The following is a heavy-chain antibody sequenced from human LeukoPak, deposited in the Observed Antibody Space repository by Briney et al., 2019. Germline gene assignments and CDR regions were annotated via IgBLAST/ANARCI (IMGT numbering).Heavy chain of an antibody. CDR3: AKDQAGG. V-gene: IGHV3-30*02. J-gene: IGHJ4*02. CDR2: IRSDGGEE. D-gene: IGHD4-23*01. CDR1: GFTSSNYG. Sequence: PGGSLRLSCAASGFTSSNYGMHWVRQAPGKGLEWVSFIRSDGGEEFYADSVKGRFTISRDNSKNTLYLQMNSLGPEDTAVYYCAKDQAGGWGQGTLVTVSS.